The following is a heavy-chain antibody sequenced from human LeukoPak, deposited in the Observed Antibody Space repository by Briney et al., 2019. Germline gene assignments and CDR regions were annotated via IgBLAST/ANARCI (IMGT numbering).Heavy chain of an antibody. CDR2: IYYSGSN. CDR3: ARGGSGWSYAFDI. D-gene: IGHD3-16*01. Sequence: PSQTLSLTCTVSGGSISSGDYYWSWLRQPPGKGLEWIGYIYYSGSNYYNPTLKSRVTISVDTSKNQCTLKLSSVTAADTAVYYCARGGSGWSYAFDIWGQGTMVTVSS. V-gene: IGHV4-30-4*01. J-gene: IGHJ3*02. CDR1: GGSISSGDYY.